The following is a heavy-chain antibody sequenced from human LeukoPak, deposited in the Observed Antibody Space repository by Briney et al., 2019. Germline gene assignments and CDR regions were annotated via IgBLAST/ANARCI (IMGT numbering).Heavy chain of an antibody. CDR3: ARGLMVYADPENFDY. CDR2: ISYDGSNK. V-gene: IGHV3-30*19. J-gene: IGHJ4*02. D-gene: IGHD2-8*01. Sequence: PGGSLRLSCAASGFTFSSYGMHWVRQAPGKGLEWVAVISYDGSNKYYADSVKGRFTISRDNSKNTLYLQMNSLRAEDTAVYYCARGLMVYADPENFDYWGQGTLVTVSS. CDR1: GFTFSSYG.